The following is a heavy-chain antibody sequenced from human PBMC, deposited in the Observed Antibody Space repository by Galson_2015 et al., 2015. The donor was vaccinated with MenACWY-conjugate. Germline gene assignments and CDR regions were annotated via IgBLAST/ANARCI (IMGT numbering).Heavy chain of an antibody. V-gene: IGHV3-74*01. CDR1: GFTFSNYW. CDR2: VNSDGTGT. CDR3: TNAAAGYSHPSAFNWFDP. Sequence: SLRLSCAASGFTFSNYWMHWVRQAPGKGLEWVSVVNSDGTGTTYADSVKGRFTISRDTSKNTLYLQMNSLRAEDTAIYYCTNAAAGYSHPSAFNWFDPWGQGALVTVSS. D-gene: IGHD6-13*01. J-gene: IGHJ5*02.